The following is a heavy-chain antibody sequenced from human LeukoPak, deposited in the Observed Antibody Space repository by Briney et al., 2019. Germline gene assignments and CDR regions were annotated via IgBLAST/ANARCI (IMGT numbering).Heavy chain of an antibody. CDR2: ISGSGDTT. CDR3: AKDHFVTTVIDF. D-gene: IGHD4-11*01. J-gene: IGHJ4*02. Sequence: GGSLRLSCAASEFTFSTFAMTWVRQAPGKGLEWVSVISGSGDTTYYADSVKGRFTISRDNSKNTLYLQMNSLRAEDTAVYYCAKDHFVTTVIDFWGQGTLVTVSS. V-gene: IGHV3-23*01. CDR1: EFTFSTFA.